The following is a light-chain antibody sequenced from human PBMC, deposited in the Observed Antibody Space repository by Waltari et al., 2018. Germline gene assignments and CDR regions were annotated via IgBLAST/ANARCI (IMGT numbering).Light chain of an antibody. V-gene: IGLV2-14*03. CDR2: DVV. CDR1: SSDVGGYDY. CDR3: CSYKRGATWV. Sequence: QSVLTQPASVSGSPGQSITISCTGTSSDVGGYDYVSWYQQSPGKAPKLIIYDVVKRPSGGSTRFSASKSDNTASLTISGLQAEDEGDYYCCSYKRGATWVFGGGTALTVL. J-gene: IGLJ3*02.